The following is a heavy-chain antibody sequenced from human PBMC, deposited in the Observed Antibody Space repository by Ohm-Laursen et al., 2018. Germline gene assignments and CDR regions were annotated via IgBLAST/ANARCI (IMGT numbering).Heavy chain of an antibody. CDR3: ARESMDTPMAYYFDF. CDR2: IYTSGTT. CDR1: SGSISSYY. Sequence: GTLSLTCTVSSGSISSYYCSWIRQPAGQRLEWIGRIYTSGTTNDNPSLKSRVTMSVDTSKNQFSLKLSSMTAADTAVYYCARESMDTPMAYYFDFWGQGALVTVSS. J-gene: IGHJ4*02. D-gene: IGHD5-18*01. V-gene: IGHV4-4*07.